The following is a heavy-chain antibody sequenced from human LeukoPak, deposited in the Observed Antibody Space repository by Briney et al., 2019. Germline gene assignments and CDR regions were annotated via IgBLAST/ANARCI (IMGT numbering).Heavy chain of an antibody. CDR3: ARDWGELGAFDI. V-gene: IGHV1-8*01. CDR1: GYTFTSYD. CDR2: MNPNSGNT. D-gene: IGHD1-26*01. J-gene: IGHJ3*02. Sequence: ASVKVSCKASGYTFTSYDINWVRQATGQGLEWMGWMNPNSGNTGYAQKFQGRVTMTRNTSISTAYMELSSPRSEDTAVYYCARDWGELGAFDIWGQGTMVTVSS.